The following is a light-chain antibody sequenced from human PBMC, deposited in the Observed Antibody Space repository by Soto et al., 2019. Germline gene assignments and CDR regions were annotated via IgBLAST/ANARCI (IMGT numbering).Light chain of an antibody. CDR1: QSVSSN. J-gene: IGKJ1*01. CDR3: QQYHNWWT. Sequence: EIVMTPSPATLSVSPVERATLSCRARQSVSSNLAWYQQKPGQAPRLLIYGASTRATGIPARFSGSGSGTEFTLTISSLQSEDFAVYYCQQYHNWWTFGQGTKVDIK. V-gene: IGKV3-15*01. CDR2: GAS.